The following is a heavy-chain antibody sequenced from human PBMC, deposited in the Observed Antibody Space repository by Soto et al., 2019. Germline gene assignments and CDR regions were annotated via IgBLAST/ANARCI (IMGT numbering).Heavy chain of an antibody. CDR1: GFTFSNYA. J-gene: IGHJ4*02. V-gene: IGHV3-23*01. D-gene: IGHD3-10*01. CDR3: AKSLKYGSNYFDY. Sequence: LRLSCAASGFTFSNYAVSWVRQAPGKGLEWVSIVGGSGTNTFYADSVKGRFTISRDNSKNTLYLQMNSLRAEDTAVYYCAKSLKYGSNYFDYWGQGTLVTVSS. CDR2: VGGSGTNT.